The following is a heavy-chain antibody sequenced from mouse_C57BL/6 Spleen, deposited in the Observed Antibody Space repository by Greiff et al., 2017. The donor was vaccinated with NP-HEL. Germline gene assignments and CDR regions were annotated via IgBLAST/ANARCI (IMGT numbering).Heavy chain of an antibody. CDR3: ARPYGSSYGGFDY. CDR2: IDPSDSYT. Sequence: VQLQQPGAELVRPGTSVKLSCKASGYTFTSYWMHWVKQRPGQGLEWIGVIDPSDSYTNYNQKFKGKATLTVDTSSSTAYMQLSSLTSEDSAVYYCARPYGSSYGGFDYWGQGTTLTVSS. D-gene: IGHD1-1*01. V-gene: IGHV1-59*01. CDR1: GYTFTSYW. J-gene: IGHJ2*01.